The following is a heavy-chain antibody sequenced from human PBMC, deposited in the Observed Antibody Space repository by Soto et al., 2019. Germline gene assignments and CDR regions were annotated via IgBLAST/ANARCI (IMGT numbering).Heavy chain of an antibody. CDR3: ARQEGLATISYYFDF. CDR1: DDSVNRDKYY. Sequence: QLQLQESGPGLVKPAETLSLTCSVSDDSVNRDKYYWGWIRQPPGKGMEWIGSIYYRGNAYYNPSLQTRVTISEDKSKSQFSLKLNSVTAADSAVYFCARQEGLATISYYFDFWGPGALVTVSS. CDR2: IYYRGNA. V-gene: IGHV4-39*01. D-gene: IGHD5-12*01. J-gene: IGHJ4*02.